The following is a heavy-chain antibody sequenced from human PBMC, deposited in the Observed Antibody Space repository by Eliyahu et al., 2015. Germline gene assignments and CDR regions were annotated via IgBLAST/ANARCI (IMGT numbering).Heavy chain of an antibody. CDR2: IYHSGST. D-gene: IGHD1-1*01. CDR1: GYSIXSVYX. J-gene: IGHJ5*02. Sequence: QVQLQESGPGLVKPSETLSLTCAVXGYSIXSVYXWGWIRQPPGKGLEWIGSIYHSGSTYYNPSLKSRVTISVDTSKNQFSLKLSSVTAADTAVYYCARDHALNWNHDWFDPWGQGTLVTVSS. V-gene: IGHV4-38-2*02. CDR3: ARDHALNWNHDWFDP.